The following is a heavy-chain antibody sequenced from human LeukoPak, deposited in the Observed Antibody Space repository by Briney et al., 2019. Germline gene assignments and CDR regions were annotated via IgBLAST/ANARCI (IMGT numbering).Heavy chain of an antibody. V-gene: IGHV3-23*01. CDR2: ISGSGGST. J-gene: IGHJ6*03. D-gene: IGHD1-1*01. Sequence: GGTLRLSCAASGFIFSSYGMSWVRQAPGKGLEWVSAISGSGGSTYYADSVKGRFTISRDNSKNTLYLQMNSLRAEDTAVYYCAKAGAYYYYYYVDVWGKGTTVTISS. CDR3: AKAGAYYYYYYVDV. CDR1: GFIFSSYG.